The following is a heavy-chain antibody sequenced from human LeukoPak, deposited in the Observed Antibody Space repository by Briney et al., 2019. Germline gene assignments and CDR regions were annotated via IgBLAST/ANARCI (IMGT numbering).Heavy chain of an antibody. D-gene: IGHD1-26*01. CDR1: GYIFTSYS. V-gene: IGHV1-18*01. CDR2: ISPYNVRT. J-gene: IGHJ6*02. Sequence: GASVNVSFKASGYIFTSYSINWVRQAPGQGREWMGWISPYNVRTNSVQKFQGRVTMITDTSTRTAYMELRSLRSDDTAVYYCARDRRVGAKRIYYHHGMDVWGQGTTVTVS. CDR3: ARDRRVGAKRIYYHHGMDV.